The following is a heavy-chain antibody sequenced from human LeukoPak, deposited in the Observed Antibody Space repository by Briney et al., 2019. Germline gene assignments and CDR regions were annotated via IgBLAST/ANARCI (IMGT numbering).Heavy chain of an antibody. J-gene: IGHJ4*02. CDR1: GFTFSDYN. Sequence: GGSLTLSCAASGFTFSDYNMNWVRQSPEKGLEWVSSITSGTTYIYYADSVRGRFTLSRDNAKNSLYLQMNRLRAEDTAVYYCARWPYSSSYYFDYWGQGTLVNVSS. CDR3: ARWPYSSSYYFDY. V-gene: IGHV3-21*01. D-gene: IGHD6-6*01. CDR2: ITSGTTYI.